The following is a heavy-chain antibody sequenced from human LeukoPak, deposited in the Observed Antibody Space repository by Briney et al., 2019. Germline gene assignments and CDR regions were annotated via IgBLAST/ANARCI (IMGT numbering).Heavy chain of an antibody. CDR2: FDPEDGNT. J-gene: IGHJ3*02. CDR3: ARDAAYCGGDCSDVGAFDI. D-gene: IGHD2-21*02. Sequence: ASVKVSCKVSGYTLTELSMHWVRQAPGKGLEWMGGFDPEDGNTIYAQKFQGRVTMTEDTSTDTAYMELSSLRSEDTAVYYCARDAAYCGGDCSDVGAFDIWGQGTMVTVSS. V-gene: IGHV1-24*01. CDR1: GYTLTELS.